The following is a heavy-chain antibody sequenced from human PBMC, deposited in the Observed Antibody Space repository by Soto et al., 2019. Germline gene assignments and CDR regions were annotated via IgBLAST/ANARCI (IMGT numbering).Heavy chain of an antibody. D-gene: IGHD4-4*01. Sequence: EAQLLESGGGLVQPGGSLRLSCAASGFTFSTYPMSWVRQAPGKGLEWVSGISGSGISTYYTDSVKGRFTISRDNSKNTVFLPINSLRDEDTAVYYCVKPPVITASYYYYDMDVWGQGTTVTVSS. J-gene: IGHJ6*02. CDR1: GFTFSTYP. CDR3: VKPPVITASYYYYDMDV. CDR2: ISGSGIST. V-gene: IGHV3-23*01.